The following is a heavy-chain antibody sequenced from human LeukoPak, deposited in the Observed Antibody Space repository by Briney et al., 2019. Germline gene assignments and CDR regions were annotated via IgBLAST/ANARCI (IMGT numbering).Heavy chain of an antibody. Sequence: GGSLRLSCAASGFTFSNYWMSWVRQAPGKGLEWVSYISSSGSTIYYADSVKGRFTISRDNAKNSLYLQMNSLRAEDTAVYYCARSVPYAYSGYDLGFDYWSEFDYWGQGTLVTVSS. CDR3: ARSVPYAYSGYDLGFDYWSEFDY. J-gene: IGHJ4*02. V-gene: IGHV3-11*01. CDR1: GFTFSNYW. CDR2: ISSSGSTI. D-gene: IGHD5-12*01.